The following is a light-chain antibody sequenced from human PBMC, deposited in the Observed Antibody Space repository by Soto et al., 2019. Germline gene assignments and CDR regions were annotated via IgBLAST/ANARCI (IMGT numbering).Light chain of an antibody. V-gene: IGLV2-23*01. CDR1: SSGVGNYNL. J-gene: IGLJ7*01. CDR3: CSYLGSSTV. CDR2: EDY. Sequence: QSALTQPASVSGSPGQSITISCTGVSSGVGNYNLVSWYQQHPAKAPKLIIYEDYKRPSGVSNRFSGSKSGDTASLTISGIQAEDEADYYCCSYLGSSTVFGGRTQLTVL.